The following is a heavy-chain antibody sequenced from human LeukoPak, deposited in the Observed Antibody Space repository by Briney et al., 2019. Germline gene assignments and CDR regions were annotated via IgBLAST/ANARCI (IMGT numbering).Heavy chain of an antibody. Sequence: GGSLRLSCAASGFTFDDYAMHWVRQAPGKGLEWVSGISWNSGSIGYADSVKGRFTISRDNAKNSLYLQMNSLRAEDTALYYCAKDLGLRLGELSPSGMDVWGQGTTVTVSS. J-gene: IGHJ6*02. D-gene: IGHD3-16*02. CDR3: AKDLGLRLGELSPSGMDV. V-gene: IGHV3-9*01. CDR1: GFTFDDYA. CDR2: ISWNSGSI.